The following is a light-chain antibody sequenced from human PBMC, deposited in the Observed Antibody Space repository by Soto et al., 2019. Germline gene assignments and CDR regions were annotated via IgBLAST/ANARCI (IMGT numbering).Light chain of an antibody. CDR3: QQYNNWPPERT. CDR1: QSVSSN. Sequence: EIVMTQSPATLSVSPGERATLSCRASQSVSSNLAWYQQKPGQAPRLLIYGASTRATGIPARFSGSGSGTEFTLTISSLQSEDFAVHYCQQYNNWPPERTFGQGTKVEIK. V-gene: IGKV3-15*01. CDR2: GAS. J-gene: IGKJ1*01.